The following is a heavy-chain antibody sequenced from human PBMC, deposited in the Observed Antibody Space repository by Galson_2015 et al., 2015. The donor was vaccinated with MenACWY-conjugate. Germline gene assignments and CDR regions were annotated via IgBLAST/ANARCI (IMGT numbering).Heavy chain of an antibody. Sequence: SLRLSCAASGFTFSSYSMNWVRQAPGKGLEWVSSISSSSSYIYYADSVKGRFTISRDNAKNSLYLQMNSLRAEDTAVYYCARDRRPEWELPLGAFDIWGQGTMVTVSS. D-gene: IGHD1-26*01. V-gene: IGHV3-21*01. CDR2: ISSSSSYI. CDR1: GFTFSSYS. CDR3: ARDRRPEWELPLGAFDI. J-gene: IGHJ3*02.